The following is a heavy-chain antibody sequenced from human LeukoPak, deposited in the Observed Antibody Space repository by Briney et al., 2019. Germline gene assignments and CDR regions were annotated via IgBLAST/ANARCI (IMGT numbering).Heavy chain of an antibody. CDR3: ARDRNFDGDAFDI. V-gene: IGHV1-69*04. Sequence: KISCKASGYSFTSYWIGWVRQAPGQGLEWMGRIIPILGIANYAQKFQGRVTITADKSTSTAYMELSSLRSEDTAVYYCARDRNFDGDAFDIWGQGTMVTVSS. CDR2: IIPILGIA. CDR1: GYSFTSYW. D-gene: IGHD3-9*01. J-gene: IGHJ3*02.